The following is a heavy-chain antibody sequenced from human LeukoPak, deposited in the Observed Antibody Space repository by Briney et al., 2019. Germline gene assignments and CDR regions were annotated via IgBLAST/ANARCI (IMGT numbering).Heavy chain of an antibody. CDR1: GFTFSDYY. V-gene: IGHV3-11*04. CDR2: IRSSGNTI. Sequence: GGSLRLSCAASGFTFSDYYMSWTRQAPGKGLEWVSYIRSSGNTIYYADSVKGRFTISRDNAKNSLYLQMNSLRAEDTAVYYCARVDCSSTSCYEFDYWGQGTLVTVSS. J-gene: IGHJ4*02. D-gene: IGHD2-2*01. CDR3: ARVDCSSTSCYEFDY.